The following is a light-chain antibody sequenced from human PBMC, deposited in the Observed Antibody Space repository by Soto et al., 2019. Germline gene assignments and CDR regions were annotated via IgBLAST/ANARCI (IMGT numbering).Light chain of an antibody. V-gene: IGKV3-20*01. CDR3: QQYGSSPRT. CDR1: QSVSSSF. Sequence: EIVLTQSPGTLSLSPGERATPSCRASQSVSSSFLAWYQQKVGQAPRLLIYGASSRATGIPDRFSGSGSGTDFTLTISRLEPEDFAVYYCQQYGSSPRTFGQGTKVDIK. J-gene: IGKJ1*01. CDR2: GAS.